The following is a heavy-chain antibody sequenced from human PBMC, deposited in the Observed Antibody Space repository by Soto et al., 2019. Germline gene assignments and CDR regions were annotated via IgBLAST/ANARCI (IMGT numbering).Heavy chain of an antibody. V-gene: IGHV3-48*02. CDR1: GFTFSSYS. Sequence: EVQLVESGGGLVQPGVSLRLSCAAAGFTFSSYSMNWVRQAPGKGQEWVSYISSSSTIYYADSVKGRFTISRDNAKSSLYLQMNSLRDEDTAVYYCARGSTWGTAWFDPWGQGTLVTVSS. CDR2: ISSSSTI. D-gene: IGHD3-16*01. J-gene: IGHJ5*02. CDR3: ARGSTWGTAWFDP.